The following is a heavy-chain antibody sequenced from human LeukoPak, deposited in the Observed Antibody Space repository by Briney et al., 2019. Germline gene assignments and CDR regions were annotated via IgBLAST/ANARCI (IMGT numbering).Heavy chain of an antibody. CDR3: AKDHYYDSSGYYYEFDY. CDR2: ISYDGSNK. Sequence: PGRSLRLSCAASGFTFSSYAMHWVRQAPGKGLEWVAVISYDGSNKYYADSVKGRFTISRDNAKNSLYLQMNSLRAEDTALYYCAKDHYYDSSGYYYEFDYWGQGTLVTVSS. J-gene: IGHJ4*02. CDR1: GFTFSSYA. V-gene: IGHV3-30*04. D-gene: IGHD3-22*01.